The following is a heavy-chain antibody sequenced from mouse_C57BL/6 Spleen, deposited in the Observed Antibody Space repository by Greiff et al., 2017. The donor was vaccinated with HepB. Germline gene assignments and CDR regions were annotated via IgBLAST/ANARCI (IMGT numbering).Heavy chain of an antibody. Sequence: VQLQQPGAELVKPGASVKMSCKASGYTFTSYWITWVKQRPGQGLEWIGDIYPGSGSTNYNEKFKSKATLTVDTSSSTAYMQLSILTSEDSAVYYCARSRITTVVDYFDYWGQGTTLTVSS. CDR2: IYPGSGST. D-gene: IGHD1-1*01. V-gene: IGHV1-55*01. CDR3: ARSRITTVVDYFDY. J-gene: IGHJ2*01. CDR1: GYTFTSYW.